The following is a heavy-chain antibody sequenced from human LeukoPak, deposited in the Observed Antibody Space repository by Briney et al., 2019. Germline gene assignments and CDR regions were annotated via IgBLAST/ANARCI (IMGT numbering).Heavy chain of an antibody. Sequence: GGSRRLSCSASGFTFSSLAMNWVRQAPGKGLEYISGISSSGDSTYYADSVKGRFTISRDNSKNTLYLQMGSLRAEDMAVYYCARVGNWGSPMYYSDFWGQGTLVTVSS. J-gene: IGHJ4*02. CDR3: ARVGNWGSPMYYSDF. CDR1: GFTFSSLA. CDR2: ISSSGDST. V-gene: IGHV3-64*02. D-gene: IGHD7-27*01.